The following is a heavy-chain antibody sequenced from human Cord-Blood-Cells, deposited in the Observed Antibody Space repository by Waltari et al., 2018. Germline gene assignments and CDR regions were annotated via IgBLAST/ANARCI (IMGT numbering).Heavy chain of an antibody. CDR2: IYTSGST. CDR3: AREVELGFDP. CDR1: GGSISSGSSY. V-gene: IGHV4-61*09. Sequence: QVQLQESGPGLVKPSQTLSLTCTVSGGSISSGSSYWSWIRQPAGKGLEWVGYIYTSGSTNYNPSLKSRVTISVDTSKNQFSLKLSSVTAADTAVYYCAREVELGFDPWGQGTLVTVSS. J-gene: IGHJ5*02. D-gene: IGHD1-7*01.